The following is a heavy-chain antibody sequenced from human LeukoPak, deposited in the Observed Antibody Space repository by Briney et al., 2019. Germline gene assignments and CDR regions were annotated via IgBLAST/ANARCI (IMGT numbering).Heavy chain of an antibody. CDR3: ARGGFVLRFLEWLSTSNGFDY. J-gene: IGHJ4*02. CDR1: GGSVSSYH. Sequence: SETLSLTCTVSGGSVSSYHWSWVRLPPGKGLEWIGQIYTFGITNYKPSLKSRVTISIDTSKNQVSLNLKSVTAADTAVYYCARGGFVLRFLEWLSTSNGFDYWGQGTLVTVSS. D-gene: IGHD3-3*01. V-gene: IGHV4-4*07. CDR2: IYTFGIT.